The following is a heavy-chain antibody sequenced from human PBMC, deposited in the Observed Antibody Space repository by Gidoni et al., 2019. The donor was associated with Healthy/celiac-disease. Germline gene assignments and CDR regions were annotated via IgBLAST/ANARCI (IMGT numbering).Heavy chain of an antibody. V-gene: IGHV3-43*02. J-gene: IGHJ3*02. Sequence: EVPLGEPGGGGVRAGGALRISCAASAFAVDDYAMHWVRQAPGKGLEWVSLISGDGGSTYYADSVKGRFTISRDNSKNSLYLQMNSLRTEDTALYYCAKDIISGSYWNAFDIWGQGTMVTVSS. CDR3: AKDIISGSYWNAFDI. CDR2: ISGDGGST. CDR1: AFAVDDYA. D-gene: IGHD1-26*01.